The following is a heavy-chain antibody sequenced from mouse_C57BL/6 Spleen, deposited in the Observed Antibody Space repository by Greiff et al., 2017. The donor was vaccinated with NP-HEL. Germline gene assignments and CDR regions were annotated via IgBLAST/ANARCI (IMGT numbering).Heavy chain of an antibody. V-gene: IGHV2-6*03. CDR3: ARGGKGYYYAMDY. CDR1: GFSLTSYG. D-gene: IGHD2-1*01. CDR2: IWSDGST. J-gene: IGHJ4*01. Sequence: LQESGPGLVAPSQSLSITCTVSGFSLTSYGVHWVRQPPGKGLEWLVVIWSDGSTTYYSAPKSRLSISKDNSKSQVFLKMNSLQTDDTAMYYCARGGKGYYYAMDYWGQGTSVTVSS.